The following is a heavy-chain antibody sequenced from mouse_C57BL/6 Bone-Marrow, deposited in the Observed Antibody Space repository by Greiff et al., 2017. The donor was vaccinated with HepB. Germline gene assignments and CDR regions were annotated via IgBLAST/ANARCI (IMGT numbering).Heavy chain of an antibody. J-gene: IGHJ4*01. D-gene: IGHD2-4*01. CDR3: ARSGDYDDGDYYAMDY. V-gene: IGHV1-53*01. CDR2: INPSNGGT. Sequence: VQLQQPGTELVKPGASVKLSCKASGYTFTSYWMHWVKQRPGQGLEWIGNINPSNGGTNYNEKFKSKATLTVDKSSSTAYMQLSSLTSEDSAVYYCARSGDYDDGDYYAMDYWGQGTSVTVSS. CDR1: GYTFTSYW.